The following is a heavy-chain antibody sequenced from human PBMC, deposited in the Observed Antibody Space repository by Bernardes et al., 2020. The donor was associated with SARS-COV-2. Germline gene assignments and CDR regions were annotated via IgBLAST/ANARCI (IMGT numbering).Heavy chain of an antibody. V-gene: IGHV4-4*02. D-gene: IGHD2-2*01. Sequence: SETLSLTCAVSGGSISSSNWWSWVRQPPGKGLEWIGEIYHSGSTNYNPSLKSRVTISVDKSKNQFSLKLSSVTAADTAVYYCARASGRRPAAYNRWFDPWGQGTLVTVSS. CDR3: ARASGRRPAAYNRWFDP. CDR1: GGSISSSNW. CDR2: IYHSGST. J-gene: IGHJ5*02.